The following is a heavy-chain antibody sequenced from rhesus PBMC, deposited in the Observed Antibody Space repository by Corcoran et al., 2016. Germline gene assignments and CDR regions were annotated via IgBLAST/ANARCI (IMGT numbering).Heavy chain of an antibody. CDR1: GGSISSNY. CDR2: IYGSGSST. V-gene: IGHV4S11*01. Sequence: QVQLQEAGPGTVKPLETLSLTCAGSGGSISSNYWSWNRQPPGKGLEWIGYIYGSGSSTNYNPSLKSRVTLSVDTSKNQFSLKLSSVTAADTAVYYCARAPGWVQLSFDYWGQGVLVTVSS. D-gene: IGHD5-24*01. CDR3: ARAPGWVQLSFDY. J-gene: IGHJ4*01.